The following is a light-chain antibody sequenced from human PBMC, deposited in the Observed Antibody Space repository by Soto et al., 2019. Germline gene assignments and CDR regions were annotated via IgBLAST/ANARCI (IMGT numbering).Light chain of an antibody. Sequence: ITMTQSPSSLSASVGDRVTIPCRASQSIANFLNWYQQKPGKAPKLLIYAASTLQSGVPSRFSGSGFGTDFTLTVSSLQPEDFATYYCQQNFSPPPVTFGQGTRLEIK. CDR2: AAS. CDR3: QQNFSPPPVT. CDR1: QSIANF. J-gene: IGKJ5*01. V-gene: IGKV1-39*01.